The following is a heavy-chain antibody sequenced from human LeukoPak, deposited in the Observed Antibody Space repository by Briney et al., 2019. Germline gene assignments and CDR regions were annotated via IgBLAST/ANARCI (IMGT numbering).Heavy chain of an antibody. CDR1: GFRFEDYG. Sequence: PGGSLRLSCAASGFRFEDYGMSWVRQAPGKGLEWVSGINWNGGSTGYADSVKGRFTISRDYAKNSLYLQMNSLRAEDTALYYCARGYGTYGDYVGDYWGQGTLVTVSS. V-gene: IGHV3-20*04. CDR2: INWNGGST. CDR3: ARGYGTYGDYVGDY. D-gene: IGHD4-17*01. J-gene: IGHJ4*02.